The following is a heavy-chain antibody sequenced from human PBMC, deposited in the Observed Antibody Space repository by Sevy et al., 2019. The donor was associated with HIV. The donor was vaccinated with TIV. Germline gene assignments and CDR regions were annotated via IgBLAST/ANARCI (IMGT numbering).Heavy chain of an antibody. J-gene: IGHJ4*02. Sequence: GSLRLSCAASGFSFSSYEMNWVRQAPGKGLEWVSYISNSGTTISYSDSVRGRFTISRDNARNLLYLQMNSLRAEDTAVYYCARDLPPSATTVAHFDCWGQRTLVTVSS. V-gene: IGHV3-48*03. CDR1: GFSFSSYE. CDR3: ARDLPPSATTVAHFDC. CDR2: ISNSGTTI. D-gene: IGHD4-17*01.